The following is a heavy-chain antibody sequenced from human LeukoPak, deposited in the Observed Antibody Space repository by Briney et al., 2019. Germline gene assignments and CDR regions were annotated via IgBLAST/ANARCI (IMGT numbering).Heavy chain of an antibody. J-gene: IGHJ5*02. D-gene: IGHD3-10*01. V-gene: IGHV1-8*01. CDR2: MNPNSGDT. Sequence: GASVKVSCKASGYTFTSYDINWVRQAPGQGLEWMGWMNPNSGDTGYPQKFQGRVTMTRDTSITTAYMELSSLRSEDTAVYYCARSGFGSGISFDLWDQGTLVTVSS. CDR1: GYTFTSYD. CDR3: ARSGFGSGISFDL.